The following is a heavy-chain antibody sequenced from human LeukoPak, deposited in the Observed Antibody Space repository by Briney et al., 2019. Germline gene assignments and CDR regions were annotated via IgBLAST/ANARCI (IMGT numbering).Heavy chain of an antibody. CDR3: ARGGVWQAFWSGNSDY. V-gene: IGHV3-23*01. D-gene: IGHD3-3*01. J-gene: IGHJ4*02. CDR2: ISGSGTGT. Sequence: GGSLRLSCAASGFTFSNYAMSWVRQAPGKGLEWVSAISGSGTGTYYADSVKGRFTISRDNSKNTLYLQMNSLRAEDTAVYYCARGGVWQAFWSGNSDYWGQGTLVTVSS. CDR1: GFTFSNYA.